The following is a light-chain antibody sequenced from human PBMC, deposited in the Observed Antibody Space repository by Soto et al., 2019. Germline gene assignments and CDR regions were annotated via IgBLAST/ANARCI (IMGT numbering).Light chain of an antibody. V-gene: IGKV3-20*01. Sequence: EIVLTQSPGTLSLSPGERATLSCRASQILGSNYLAWYQQKPGQAPRLLIYGASSRATGIPDRFSGSGSGTDFTLTISRLEPEDFAVYYCQQYGSSPPKDTFCQGTKLEIK. CDR2: GAS. CDR1: QILGSNY. CDR3: QQYGSSPPKDT. J-gene: IGKJ2*01.